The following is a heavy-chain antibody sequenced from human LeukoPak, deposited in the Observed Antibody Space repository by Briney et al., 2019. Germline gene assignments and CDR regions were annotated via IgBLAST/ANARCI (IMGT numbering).Heavy chain of an antibody. CDR3: ARRGSYGSGSYFERAFYYFDY. CDR1: GFTFSTYI. J-gene: IGHJ4*02. Sequence: GGSLRLSCEASGFTFSTYIMTWVRQAPGKGLEWVSAVSGSGGSTYHADSVKGRFTISRDKSKNTLYLQMNSLRAENTAVYYCARRGSYGSGSYFERAFYYFDYWGQGTLVTVSS. CDR2: VSGSGGST. V-gene: IGHV3-23*01. D-gene: IGHD3-10*01.